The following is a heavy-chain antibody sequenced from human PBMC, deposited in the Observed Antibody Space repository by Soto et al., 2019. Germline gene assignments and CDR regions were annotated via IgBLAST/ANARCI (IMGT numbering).Heavy chain of an antibody. J-gene: IGHJ2*01. CDR1: GFRFSDYS. D-gene: IGHD6-19*01. Sequence: PGGSLRLSCAASGFRFSDYSMNWVRQAPGRGLEWVSYISSSSFTIHYADSVKGRFTISRDNAKNSLYLQMNSLRAEDTALYYCAKARGPSSGWSQSYWYFDLWGRGTLVTVSS. V-gene: IGHV3-48*04. CDR2: ISSSSFTI. CDR3: AKARGPSSGWSQSYWYFDL.